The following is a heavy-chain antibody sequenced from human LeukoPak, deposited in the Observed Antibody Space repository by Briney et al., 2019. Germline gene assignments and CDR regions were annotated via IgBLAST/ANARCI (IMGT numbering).Heavy chain of an antibody. V-gene: IGHV1-2*02. CDR1: GYTFTGYY. CDR3: AKIGDIVAVPDAINWFDP. CDR2: INPNSGGT. Sequence: GASVKVSCKASGYTFTGYYLHWVRQAPGQGLEWMGWINPNSGGTNYAQKFQGRLTMTRDTSISTAYMELSRLKSDDTAMYYCAKIGDIVAVPDAINWFDPWGQGTLVTFSS. D-gene: IGHD2-2*01. J-gene: IGHJ5*02.